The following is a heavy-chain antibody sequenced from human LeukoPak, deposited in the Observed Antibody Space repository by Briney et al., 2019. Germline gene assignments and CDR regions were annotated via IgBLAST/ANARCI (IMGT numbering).Heavy chain of an antibody. D-gene: IGHD6-6*01. V-gene: IGHV4-59*08. Sequence: PSETLSLTCTLSGGPMTSYYWSWIRQPPGKGLEWLGYIYYRGNTNINPSLKSRLTMSVATSKKHFSLELTSVTAADTAIYYCARHLAEQLGGMDVWGQWTTVIVSS. J-gene: IGHJ6*02. CDR1: GGPMTSYY. CDR2: IYYRGNT. CDR3: ARHLAEQLGGMDV.